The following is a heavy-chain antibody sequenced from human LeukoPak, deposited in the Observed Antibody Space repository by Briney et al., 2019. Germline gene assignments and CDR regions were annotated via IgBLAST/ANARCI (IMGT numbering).Heavy chain of an antibody. Sequence: PGGSLRLSCAASGFTFTNYAMTWVRQAPGKGLEWVSGISGSGGSTYYADSVKGRFTISRDNSKSTLYLQMNSLRAEDTALYYCASRPIVGATLSPWGQGTLVTVSS. V-gene: IGHV3-23*01. CDR2: ISGSGGST. CDR1: GFTFTNYA. CDR3: ASRPIVGATLSP. D-gene: IGHD1-26*01. J-gene: IGHJ5*02.